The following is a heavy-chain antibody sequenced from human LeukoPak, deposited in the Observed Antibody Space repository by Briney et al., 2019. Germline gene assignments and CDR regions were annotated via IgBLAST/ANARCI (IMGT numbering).Heavy chain of an antibody. CDR2: VSGSGGST. CDR3: ARNTISSGYYETDAFDI. D-gene: IGHD3-22*01. J-gene: IGHJ3*02. Sequence: GGSLRHSCAASGFTFSSYAMSWVRQAPGKGLEWVSAVSGSGGSTYYADSVKGRFTISRDNSKNTLYLQMNSLRAEDTAIYYCARNTISSGYYETDAFDIWGQGTMVTVSS. CDR1: GFTFSSYA. V-gene: IGHV3-23*01.